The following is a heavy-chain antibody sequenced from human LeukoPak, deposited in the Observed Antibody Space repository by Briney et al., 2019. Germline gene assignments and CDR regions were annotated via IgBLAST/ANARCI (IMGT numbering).Heavy chain of an antibody. V-gene: IGHV3-33*01. J-gene: IGHJ4*02. CDR2: IWYDGSNK. Sequence: GGSLRLSCAASGFIFSSYGMHWVRQAPGKGLEWVAVIWYDGSNKYYADSVKGRFTISRDNSKNTLYLQMSSLRAEDTAVYYCARGRWVKPTPEKYCSSTSCYSKMVDYWGQGTLVTVSS. CDR3: ARGRWVKPTPEKYCSSTSCYSKMVDY. CDR1: GFIFSSYG. D-gene: IGHD2-2*01.